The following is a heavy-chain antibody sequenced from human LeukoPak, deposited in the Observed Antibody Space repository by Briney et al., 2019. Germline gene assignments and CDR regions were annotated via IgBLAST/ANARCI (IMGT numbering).Heavy chain of an antibody. D-gene: IGHD6-19*01. V-gene: IGHV1-18*01. CDR3: ARDSGYSSGWCEDGFDY. CDR1: GYTFTSYG. CDR2: ISAYNGNT. Sequence: ASVKVSCKASGYTFTSYGISWVRQAPGQGLEWMGWISAYNGNTNYAQKLQGRVTMTTDTSTSTAYMELRSLRSDDTAVYYCARDSGYSSGWCEDGFDYWGQGTLVTVSS. J-gene: IGHJ4*02.